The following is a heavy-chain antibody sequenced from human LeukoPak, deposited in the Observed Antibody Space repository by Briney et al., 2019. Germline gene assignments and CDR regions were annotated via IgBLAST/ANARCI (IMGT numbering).Heavy chain of an antibody. V-gene: IGHV3-21*06. CDR1: GFTFSGYG. CDR3: ARFYGGNSNGFDI. J-gene: IGHJ3*02. D-gene: IGHD4-23*01. CDR2: ISYSSSHI. Sequence: GGSLRLSCAASGFTFSGYGLTWVRQAPGKGLEWVSSISYSSSHIYYADSVKGRFTISRDNAENSMYLQMNSLRAEDTAVYYCARFYGGNSNGFDIWGQGTMVTVSS.